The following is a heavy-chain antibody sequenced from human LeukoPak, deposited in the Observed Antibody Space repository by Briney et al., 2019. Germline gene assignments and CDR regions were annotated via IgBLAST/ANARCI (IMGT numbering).Heavy chain of an antibody. CDR3: AKDFYSGSSP. CDR1: GFTFSSYE. V-gene: IGHV3-48*03. D-gene: IGHD1-26*01. Sequence: QTGGSLRLSCAASGFTFSSYEMNWVRQAPGKGLEWVSYISSSGSTIYYADSVKGRFTISRDNSKNTLFLQMNSLRTEDTAVYYCAKDFYSGSSPWGQGTLVTVSS. CDR2: ISSSGSTI. J-gene: IGHJ5*02.